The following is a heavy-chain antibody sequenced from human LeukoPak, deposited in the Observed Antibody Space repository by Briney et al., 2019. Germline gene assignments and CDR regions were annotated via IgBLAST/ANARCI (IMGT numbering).Heavy chain of an antibody. D-gene: IGHD2-15*01. CDR2: ISSSSSYI. CDR3: ARVCSGGSCYSAFDY. V-gene: IGHV3-21*01. Sequence: GGSLRLSCAASGFTFSSYSMNWVRQAPGKGLEWVSSISSSSSYIYYADSAKGRFTISRYNAKNSLYLQMNSLRAEDTAVYYCARVCSGGSCYSAFDYWGQGTLVTVFS. J-gene: IGHJ4*02. CDR1: GFTFSSYS.